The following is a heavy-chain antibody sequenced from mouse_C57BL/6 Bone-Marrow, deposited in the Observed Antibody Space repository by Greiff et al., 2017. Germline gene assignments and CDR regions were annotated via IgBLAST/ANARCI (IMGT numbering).Heavy chain of an antibody. CDR2: IYPGNSDT. CDR3: TRYAVPRYWYFDD. CDR1: GYTFTSYW. J-gene: IGHJ1*03. Sequence: EVQLQQSGTVLARPGASVKMSCKTSGYTFTSYWMHWVKQRPGQGLEWIGAIYPGNSDTSYNQKFKGKARLTAVTSASTAYMELSSLTNEDSAVYYFTRYAVPRYWYFDDWGTGTTVTVSS. D-gene: IGHD6-1*01. V-gene: IGHV1-5*01.